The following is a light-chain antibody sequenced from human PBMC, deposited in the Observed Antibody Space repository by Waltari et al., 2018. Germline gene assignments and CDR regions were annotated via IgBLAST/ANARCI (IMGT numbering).Light chain of an antibody. Sequence: DTALPQSPVSLTVSLGEMAPTVCNSSQIISDSSDNKDCLAWYQQKPGQSPKLLIYWAFTRESGVPERFSGSGSGTDFTLTISSLQAEDVAVYYCQQYLRFPLTFGGGTKVEI. J-gene: IGKJ4*01. CDR3: QQYLRFPLT. CDR1: QIISDSSDNKDC. V-gene: IGKV4-1*01. CDR2: WAF.